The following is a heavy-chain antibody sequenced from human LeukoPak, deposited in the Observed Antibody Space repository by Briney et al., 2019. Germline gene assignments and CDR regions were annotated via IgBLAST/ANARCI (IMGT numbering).Heavy chain of an antibody. J-gene: IGHJ4*02. V-gene: IGHV3-74*01. CDR3: ARVLATTSLIDY. Sequence: GGSLRLSCAASGFTFSSYWMHWVRQAPGKGLVWVSRINSDGSSTSCADSVKGRFTISRDNAKNTLYLQMNSLRAEDTAVYYCARVLATTSLIDYWGQGTLVTVSS. D-gene: IGHD5-12*01. CDR1: GFTFSSYW. CDR2: INSDGSST.